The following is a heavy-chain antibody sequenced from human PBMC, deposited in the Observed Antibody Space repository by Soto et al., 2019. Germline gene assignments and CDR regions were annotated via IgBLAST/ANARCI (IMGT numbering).Heavy chain of an antibody. CDR2: INHSGSI. Sequence: SETLSLTCAVYGGSFSGYYWSWIRQPPGKGLEWIGEINHSGSINYNPSLKTRVTVSVDTSTNQFSLKLNSVPAADTAVYYCARGGPGYYGAGSYYPRWGQGTLVTVSS. J-gene: IGHJ4*02. D-gene: IGHD3-10*01. V-gene: IGHV4-34*01. CDR3: ARGGPGYYGAGSYYPR. CDR1: GGSFSGYY.